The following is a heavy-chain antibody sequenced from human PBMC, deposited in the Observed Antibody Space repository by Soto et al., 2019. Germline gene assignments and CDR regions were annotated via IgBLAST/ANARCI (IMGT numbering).Heavy chain of an antibody. J-gene: IGHJ4*02. V-gene: IGHV3-11*01. CDR3: ARELSGYSYGPFDY. D-gene: IGHD5-18*01. Sequence: GGSLRLSCAVSGLTFSDSYMTWIRQAPGKGLEWVSKISGSGTTMYYADSVKGRFTVSRDNAKNSLYPEMNSLRAEDTAVYYCARELSGYSYGPFDYWGQGTLVTVSS. CDR2: ISGSGTTM. CDR1: GLTFSDSY.